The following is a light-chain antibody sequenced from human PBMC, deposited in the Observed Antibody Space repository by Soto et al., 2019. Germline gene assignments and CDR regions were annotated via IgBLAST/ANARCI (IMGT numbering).Light chain of an antibody. CDR3: QQYGSSPRT. V-gene: IGKV3-20*01. CDR1: QSVSNNY. J-gene: IGKJ1*01. CDR2: GAS. Sequence: ILLTQSPCTLSVSPGERATPSCRASQSVSNNYLAWYKQKPGQAPRLLSYGASSRATGIPDRFSGSGSGTDFTLTISRLEPEDFEVYYCQQYGSSPRTFGQGTKVDIK.